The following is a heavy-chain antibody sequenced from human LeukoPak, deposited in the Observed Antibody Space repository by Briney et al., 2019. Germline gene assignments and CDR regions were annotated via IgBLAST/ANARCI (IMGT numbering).Heavy chain of an antibody. V-gene: IGHV4-4*02. Sequence: SETLSLTCAVSGGSISSSNWWSWVRQPPGKGLEWIGEIYHSGSTYYNPSLKTRVTISVDTSKNQFSLKLTSVTAADTAVYYCAREAGLIYFYYIDVWGKGTTVTVSS. J-gene: IGHJ6*03. CDR1: GGSISSSNW. CDR2: IYHSGST. CDR3: AREAGLIYFYYIDV. D-gene: IGHD2-8*01.